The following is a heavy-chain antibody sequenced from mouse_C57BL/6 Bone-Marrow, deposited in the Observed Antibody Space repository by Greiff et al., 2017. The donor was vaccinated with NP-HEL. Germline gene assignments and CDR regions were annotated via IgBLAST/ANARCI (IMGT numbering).Heavy chain of an antibody. CDR3: ARRGIYDGYYGLDY. J-gene: IGHJ2*01. CDR1: GFTFSDYG. D-gene: IGHD2-3*01. Sequence: EVQGVESGGGLVKPGGSLKLSCAASGFTFSDYGMHWVRQAPEKGLEWVAYISSGSSTIYYADTVKGRFTISRDNAKNTLFLQMTSLRSEDTAMYYCARRGIYDGYYGLDYWGQGTTLTVSS. V-gene: IGHV5-17*01. CDR2: ISSGSSTI.